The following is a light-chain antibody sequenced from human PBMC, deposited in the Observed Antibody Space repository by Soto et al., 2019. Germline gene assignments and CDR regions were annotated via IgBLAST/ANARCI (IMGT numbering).Light chain of an antibody. CDR3: QQHNNWPPWT. J-gene: IGKJ1*01. Sequence: EVVMTQSPATLSVSPGERATLSCRASQSVSSNFAWYQQKPGQAPRLLIYGASTRATGIPARFSGSGSGTEFTLTISSLQSEDCAVYYCQQHNNWPPWTFGQGTKVEIK. CDR1: QSVSSN. CDR2: GAS. V-gene: IGKV3-15*01.